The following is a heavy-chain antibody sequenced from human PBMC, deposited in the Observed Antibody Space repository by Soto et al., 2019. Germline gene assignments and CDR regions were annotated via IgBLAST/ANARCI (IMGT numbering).Heavy chain of an antibody. CDR2: IYYSGST. CDR1: GGSISSYY. CDR3: ARPSSAKGGYFDL. V-gene: IGHV4-59*01. J-gene: IGHJ2*01. Sequence: SETLSLTCTVSGGSISSYYWSWIRQPPGKGLEWIGYIYYSGSTNYNPSLKSRVTISVDTSKNQFSLKLSSVTAADTAVYYCARPSSAKGGYFDLWGRGTLVTVSS. D-gene: IGHD2-2*01.